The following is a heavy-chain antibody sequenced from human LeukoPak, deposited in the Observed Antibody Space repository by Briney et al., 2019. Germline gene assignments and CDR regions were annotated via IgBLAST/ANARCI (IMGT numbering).Heavy chain of an antibody. Sequence: GGSLRLSCAASGFTFSSYWMSWVRQAPGKGLEWVANIKQDGSEKYYVDSVKGRFTISRDNAKNSQYLQMNSLRAEDTAVYYCARDGLYCSSTSCYGRYWGQGTLVTVSS. V-gene: IGHV3-7*01. D-gene: IGHD2-2*01. J-gene: IGHJ4*02. CDR2: IKQDGSEK. CDR1: GFTFSSYW. CDR3: ARDGLYCSSTSCYGRY.